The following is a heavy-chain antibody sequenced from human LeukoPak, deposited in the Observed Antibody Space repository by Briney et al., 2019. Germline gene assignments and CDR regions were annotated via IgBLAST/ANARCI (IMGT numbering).Heavy chain of an antibody. V-gene: IGHV3-23*01. Sequence: PGGSLRLSCAASGFTFSSYAMSWVRHAPGGGLEWVSAISGSGGSTYYADSVKGRFTISRDNAKNTLYLQMSSLRAEDTAVYYCVRNSYDSSGYYDYWGQGTLVTVSS. J-gene: IGHJ4*02. D-gene: IGHD3-22*01. CDR1: GFTFSSYA. CDR2: ISGSGGST. CDR3: VRNSYDSSGYYDY.